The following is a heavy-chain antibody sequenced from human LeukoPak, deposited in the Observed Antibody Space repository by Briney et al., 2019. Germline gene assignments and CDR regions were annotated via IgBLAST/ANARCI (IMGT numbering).Heavy chain of an antibody. CDR1: GGSFSGYY. CDR3: ARHLAGHFDGFYFHD. CDR2: INHSGST. Sequence: SETLSLTCAVYGGSFSGYYWSWIRQPPGKGLEWIGEINHSGSTYFNPSLKSRVTISLDTSKNQFSLKLTSVTAADTAVYYCARHLAGHFDGFYFHDWGQGTLVIVSS. D-gene: IGHD3-9*01. V-gene: IGHV4-34*01. J-gene: IGHJ4*02.